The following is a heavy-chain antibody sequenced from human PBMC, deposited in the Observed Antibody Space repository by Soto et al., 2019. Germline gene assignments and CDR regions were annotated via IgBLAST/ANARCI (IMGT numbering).Heavy chain of an antibody. CDR3: AKENGYSSSWFEFDY. CDR1: GSTLASLP. J-gene: IGHJ4*02. Sequence: HPGGSLDLPGAAPGSTLASLPMTWAGQPQGKGLEWVSAISGSGGSTYYADSVKGRFTISRDNSKNTLYLQMNSLRAEDTAVYYCAKENGYSSSWFEFDYWGQGTLVTVSS. V-gene: IGHV3-23*01. D-gene: IGHD6-13*01. CDR2: ISGSGGST.